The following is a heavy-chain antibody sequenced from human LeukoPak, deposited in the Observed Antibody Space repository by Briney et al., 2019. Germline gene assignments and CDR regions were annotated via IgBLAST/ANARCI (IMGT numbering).Heavy chain of an antibody. CDR2: LYSDGNT. Sequence: GGSLRLSCAASGFTVITNDMTWVRQAPGKALEWVSVLYSDGNTKYADSVQGRFTISRDNSKNTLYLEMNSLSPDDTAVYYCARGVEPLAANTLAYWGQGTLVTVSS. V-gene: IGHV3-53*01. D-gene: IGHD1-14*01. J-gene: IGHJ4*02. CDR1: GFTVITND. CDR3: ARGVEPLAANTLAY.